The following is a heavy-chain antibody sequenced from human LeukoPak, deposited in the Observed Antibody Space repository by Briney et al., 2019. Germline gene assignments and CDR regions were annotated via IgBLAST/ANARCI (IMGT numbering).Heavy chain of an antibody. CDR3: AKALGGSYLYYYYYGMDV. J-gene: IGHJ6*02. D-gene: IGHD1-26*01. CDR2: ISGSGGST. V-gene: IGHV3-23*01. Sequence: GGSLRLSCAASGFTFSSYAMSWVRQAPGKGLEWVSAISGSGGSTYYADSVKGQFTISRDNSKNTLYLQMNSLRAEDTAVYYCAKALGGSYLYYYYYGMDVWGQGTTVTISS. CDR1: GFTFSSYA.